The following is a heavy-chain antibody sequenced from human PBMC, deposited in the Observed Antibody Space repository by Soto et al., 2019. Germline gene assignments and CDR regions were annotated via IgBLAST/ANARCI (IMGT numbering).Heavy chain of an antibody. Sequence: EVQLLESGGGLVQPGGSLRLSCVVSGLTSRSHAMSWVRQAPGQGLEWVAGICGVGYTAYYPDSVRGRFTISRDNSKNSVYLQIDNLRADDTAVYYCAKAQRVATIKSNVDYWGQGTLVTVSS. CDR1: GLTSRSHA. D-gene: IGHD5-12*01. CDR2: ICGVGYTA. V-gene: IGHV3-23*01. J-gene: IGHJ4*02. CDR3: AKAQRVATIKSNVDY.